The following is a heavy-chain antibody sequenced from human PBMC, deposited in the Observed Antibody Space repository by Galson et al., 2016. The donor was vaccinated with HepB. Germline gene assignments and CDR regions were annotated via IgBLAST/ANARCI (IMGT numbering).Heavy chain of an antibody. V-gene: IGHV3-21*01. CDR3: ASDGYAYDFFAFDS. J-gene: IGHJ4*02. CDR2: ISSGGRLI. D-gene: IGHD3-3*01. CDR1: GLIFGGYT. Sequence: SLRLSCAASGLIFGGYTLHWVRQAPGRGLEWVSSISSGGRLINYADSVKGRFTISRDHASNSLHLQMTSLTADDTAIYYCASDGYAYDFFAFDSWGQGTLVLVSS.